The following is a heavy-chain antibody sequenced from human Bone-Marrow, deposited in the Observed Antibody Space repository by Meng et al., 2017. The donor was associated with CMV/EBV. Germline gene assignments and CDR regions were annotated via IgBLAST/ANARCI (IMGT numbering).Heavy chain of an antibody. Sequence: GESLKISCAASGFTFSSYSMNWVRQAPGKGLEWVSSISSSSSYIYYADSVKGRFTISRDNAKNSLYLQMNSPRAEDTAVYYCARDPRAYFDYWGQGTLVTVSS. CDR2: ISSSSSYI. CDR3: ARDPRAYFDY. V-gene: IGHV3-21*01. J-gene: IGHJ4*02. CDR1: GFTFSSYS.